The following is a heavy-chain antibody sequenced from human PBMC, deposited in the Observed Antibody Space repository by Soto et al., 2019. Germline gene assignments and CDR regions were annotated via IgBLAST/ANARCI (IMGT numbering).Heavy chain of an antibody. CDR2: ISGSGGST. CDR3: AKDSAYYYGSGSYYKTPGYYGMDV. CDR1: GFTFSSYA. D-gene: IGHD3-10*01. Sequence: SLRLSCAASGFTFSSYAMSWVRQAPGKGLEWVSAISGSGGSTYYADSVKGRFTISRDNSKNTLYLQMNSLRAEDTAVYYCAKDSAYYYGSGSYYKTPGYYGMDVWGQGTTVTVSS. V-gene: IGHV3-23*01. J-gene: IGHJ6*02.